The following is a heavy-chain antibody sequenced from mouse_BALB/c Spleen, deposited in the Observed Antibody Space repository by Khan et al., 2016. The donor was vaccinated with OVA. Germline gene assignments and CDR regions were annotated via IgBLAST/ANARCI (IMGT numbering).Heavy chain of an antibody. D-gene: IGHD2-10*01. V-gene: IGHV2-6-7*01. CDR2: IWGDGSK. CDR1: GFSLTGYG. Sequence: QVQLKESGPGPVAPSQSLSITCTVSGFSLTGYGVNWVRQPPGKGLEWLGMIWGDGSKDYNSALKSRLSISKDNSKSQVFLKMNSLQTDDTARYYCASAYYANGREAMDYWGQGTSVTVSS. J-gene: IGHJ4*01. CDR3: ASAYYANGREAMDY.